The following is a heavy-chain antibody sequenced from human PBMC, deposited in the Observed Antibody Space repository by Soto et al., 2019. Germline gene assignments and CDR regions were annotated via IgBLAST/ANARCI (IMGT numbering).Heavy chain of an antibody. D-gene: IGHD4-17*01. CDR2: IYYSGST. J-gene: IGHJ6*02. V-gene: IGHV4-59*11. Sequence: SETLSLTCTVSCGSISSHYWSWIRQPPGKGLEWIGYIYYSGSTNYNPSLKSRVTTSVDTSKNQFSLKLSSVTAADTAVYYCARSTVTTDHYYYYYGMDVWGQGTTVTVSS. CDR3: ARSTVTTDHYYYYYGMDV. CDR1: CGSISSHY.